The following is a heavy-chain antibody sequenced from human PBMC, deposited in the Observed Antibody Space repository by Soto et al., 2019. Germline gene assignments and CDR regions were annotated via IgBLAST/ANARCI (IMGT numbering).Heavy chain of an antibody. CDR3: TRDSGWFTFDY. V-gene: IGHV3-7*05. CDR1: GFTFSSYW. D-gene: IGHD6-19*01. J-gene: IGHJ4*02. CDR2: IKSDGSEK. Sequence: GGSLRLSCAASGFTFSSYWMYWVRQAPGKGLEWVASIKSDGSEKYLVDSVKGRFTISRDNAENSVNLQMNSLRAEDTAVYYCTRDSGWFTFDYWGQGTLVTVSS.